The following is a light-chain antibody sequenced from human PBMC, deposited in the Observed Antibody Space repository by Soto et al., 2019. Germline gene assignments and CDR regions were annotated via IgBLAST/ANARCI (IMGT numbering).Light chain of an antibody. CDR2: DAS. CDR3: QQFNSYPT. J-gene: IGKJ4*01. V-gene: IGKV1-13*02. Sequence: AIQLSQAPSSLSASVGYRVTITSRASQGISGALAWYQQKPGKAPKLLIYDASSLESGVPSRFSGSGSGTDFTLTISSLQPEDFATYYCQQFNSYPTFGGGTKVDIK. CDR1: QGISGA.